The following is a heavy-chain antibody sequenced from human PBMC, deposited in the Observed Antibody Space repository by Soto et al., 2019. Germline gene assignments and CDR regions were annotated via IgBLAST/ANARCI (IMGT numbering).Heavy chain of an antibody. D-gene: IGHD2-15*01. CDR1: GYTFTRYG. CDR3: AKYWQPTYYYYGLYV. J-gene: IGHJ6*02. Sequence: GASVKVSCKASGYTFTRYGISWVRQAPGQGLEWMGWISGYNGDTNYAQKFQGRVSMTIDTSTTTAYMELRSLRSDDTAVYYCAKYWQPTYYYYGLYVWGQGTKVTVSS. V-gene: IGHV1-18*01. CDR2: ISGYNGDT.